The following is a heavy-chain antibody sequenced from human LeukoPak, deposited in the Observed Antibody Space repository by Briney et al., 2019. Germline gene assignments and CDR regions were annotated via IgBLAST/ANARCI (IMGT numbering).Heavy chain of an antibody. V-gene: IGHV3-53*01. Sequence: GGSLRLSCAASGFTVSTNYMSWVRQAPGKGLECVSVIDNGGKTYYADSVKGRFTISRDNSKNTVYLQMNSLRAEDTAVYYCAKDAGGLWAYMDVWGKGTTVTVSS. CDR1: GFTVSTNY. D-gene: IGHD4/OR15-4a*01. CDR2: IDNGGKT. J-gene: IGHJ6*03. CDR3: AKDAGGLWAYMDV.